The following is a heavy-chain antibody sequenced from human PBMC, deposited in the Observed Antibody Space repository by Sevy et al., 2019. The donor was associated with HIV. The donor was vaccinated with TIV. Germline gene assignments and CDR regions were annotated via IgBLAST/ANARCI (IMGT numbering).Heavy chain of an antibody. V-gene: IGHV3-7*01. J-gene: IGHJ4*02. CDR2: IKQDGTAK. CDR1: GFTFTNHW. Sequence: GGYLRLSCAASGFTFTNHWMSWVRQAPGKGLEWMAHIKQDGTAKYYLDSVKGRFTISRNNTNNSLFLQMDSLRAEDTAYYYCARYTTRPKGYFFDSWGQGTLVTVSS. D-gene: IGHD6-6*01. CDR3: ARYTTRPKGYFFDS.